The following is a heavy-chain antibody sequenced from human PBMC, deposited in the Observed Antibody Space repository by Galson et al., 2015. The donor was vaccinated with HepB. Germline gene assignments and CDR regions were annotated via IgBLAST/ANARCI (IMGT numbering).Heavy chain of an antibody. CDR1: GYTFTGYY. J-gene: IGHJ4*02. CDR2: INPNSGGT. V-gene: IGHV1-2*04. D-gene: IGHD3-3*01. CDR3: ARAERYYDFWSGSYYFDY. Sequence: SVKVSCKASGYTFTGYYMHWVRQAPGQGLEWMGWINPNSGGTNYAQKFQGWVTMTRDTSISTAYMELSRLRSDDTAVYYCARAERYYDFWSGSYYFDYWGQGTLVTVSS.